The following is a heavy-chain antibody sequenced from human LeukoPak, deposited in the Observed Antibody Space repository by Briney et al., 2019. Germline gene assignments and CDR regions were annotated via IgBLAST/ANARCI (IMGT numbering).Heavy chain of an antibody. CDR1: GFTFDDYG. V-gene: IGHV3-20*04. CDR2: INWNGGST. Sequence: GGSLRLSCAASGFTFDDYGMSWVRQAPGKGLEWASGINWNGGSTGYADSVKGRFTISRDNAKNSLYLQMNSLRAEDTALYYCARDPHSGTYTAQGYWGQGTLVTVSS. D-gene: IGHD1-26*01. J-gene: IGHJ4*02. CDR3: ARDPHSGTYTAQGY.